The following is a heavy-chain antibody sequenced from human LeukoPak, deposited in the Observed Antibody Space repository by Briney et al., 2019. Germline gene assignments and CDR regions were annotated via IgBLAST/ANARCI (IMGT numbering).Heavy chain of an antibody. V-gene: IGHV3-53*01. J-gene: IGHJ4*02. CDR1: GFTVSSNY. CDR2: IYSGGST. CDR3: ARLVAGQTFFDY. Sequence: PGGSLRLSCAASGFTVSSNYMSWVRQAPGKGLEWVSVIYSGGSTYYADSVKGRFTISRDNSKNTLYLQMNSLRAEDTAVYYCARLVAGQTFFDYWGQGTLVTVSS. D-gene: IGHD2-8*02.